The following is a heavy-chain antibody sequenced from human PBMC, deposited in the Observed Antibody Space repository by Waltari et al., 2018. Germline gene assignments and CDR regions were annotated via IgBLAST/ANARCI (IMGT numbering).Heavy chain of an antibody. J-gene: IGHJ4*02. Sequence: EVHLVDSGGGLVTPGGSLRLSCSASGFLVTYAWINWVRQGPGKGLEVVGRIKRKADGGATDDAAAVKGRVTISRDDSKNMLSLQMNSLKTEDTAVYYCNWLSSTYSTTVWGQGTLVTVSS. CDR1: GFLVTYAW. CDR3: NWLSSTYSTTV. CDR2: IKRKADGGAT. V-gene: IGHV3-15*07. D-gene: IGHD1-1*01.